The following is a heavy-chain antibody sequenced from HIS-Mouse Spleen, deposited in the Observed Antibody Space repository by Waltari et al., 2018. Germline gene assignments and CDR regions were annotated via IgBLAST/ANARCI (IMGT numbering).Heavy chain of an antibody. Sequence: QLQLQESAPGRGNLPETLSPTGTFSGSPFSSRSNYWGGTRPPPGTGLGWIGSIYYSGSTYYNPSLKSRVTISVYTSKNQFSLKLSSVTAADTAVYYCAREIPYSSSWYDWYFDLWGRGTLVTVSS. J-gene: IGHJ2*01. CDR3: AREIPYSSSWYDWYFDL. D-gene: IGHD6-13*01. CDR2: IYYSGST. CDR1: GSPFSSRSNY. V-gene: IGHV4-39*07.